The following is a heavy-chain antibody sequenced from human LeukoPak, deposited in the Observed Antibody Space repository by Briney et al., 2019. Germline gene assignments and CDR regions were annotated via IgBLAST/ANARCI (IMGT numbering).Heavy chain of an antibody. CDR2: IRSTANGYAA. CDR1: GFTFSGSA. D-gene: IGHD6-13*01. J-gene: IGHJ3*02. Sequence: PGGSLRLSCAASGFTFSGSALHWVRQASGKGLEWVGRIRSTANGYAAAYAASVKGRFTISRDDSKNTAYLQMGSLRAEDMAVYYCARDENPAGYSSSWPPRGAFDIWGQGTMVTVSS. CDR3: ARDENPAGYSSSWPPRGAFDI. V-gene: IGHV3-73*01.